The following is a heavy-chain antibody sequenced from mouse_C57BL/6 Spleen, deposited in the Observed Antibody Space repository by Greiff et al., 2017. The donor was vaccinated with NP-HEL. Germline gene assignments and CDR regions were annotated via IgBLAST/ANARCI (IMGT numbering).Heavy chain of an antibody. CDR3: ATYGYDYYAMDY. Sequence: EVQVVESGGGLVKPGGSLKLSCAASGFTFSDYGMHWVRQAPEKGLEWVAYISSGSSTIYYADTVKGRFTISRDNAKNTLFLQMTSLRSEDTAMYYCATYGYDYYAMDYWGQGTSVTVSS. V-gene: IGHV5-17*01. CDR2: ISSGSSTI. D-gene: IGHD2-2*01. J-gene: IGHJ4*01. CDR1: GFTFSDYG.